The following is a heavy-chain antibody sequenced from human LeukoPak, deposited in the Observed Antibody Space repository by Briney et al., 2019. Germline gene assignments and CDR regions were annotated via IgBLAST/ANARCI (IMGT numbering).Heavy chain of an antibody. J-gene: IGHJ6*02. Sequence: GGSLRLSFAASGFTFSDYYMSWIRQAPGKGLEWVSYISSSGSTIYYADSVKGRFTISRDNAKNSLYLQMNSLRAEDTAVYYCARGLLWFGELPRPIDVWGQGTTVTVSS. CDR3: ARGLLWFGELPRPIDV. CDR1: GFTFSDYY. V-gene: IGHV3-11*01. CDR2: ISSSGSTI. D-gene: IGHD3-10*01.